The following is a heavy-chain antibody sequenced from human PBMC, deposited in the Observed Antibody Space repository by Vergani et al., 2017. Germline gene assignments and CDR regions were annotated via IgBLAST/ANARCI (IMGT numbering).Heavy chain of an antibody. CDR1: GFTFSNYG. Sequence: QVQLVESGGGVVQPGRSLRLSCAASGFTFSNYGIHWVRQAPGKGVEWVAGISYDGSNKYYADSVKGRFTISRDNSKNTLYLQINSLRVEDTAVYYCAKDRAAATYYLDSWGQGTLVTVSS. CDR3: AKDRAAATYYLDS. D-gene: IGHD6-13*01. V-gene: IGHV3-30*18. CDR2: ISYDGSNK. J-gene: IGHJ4*02.